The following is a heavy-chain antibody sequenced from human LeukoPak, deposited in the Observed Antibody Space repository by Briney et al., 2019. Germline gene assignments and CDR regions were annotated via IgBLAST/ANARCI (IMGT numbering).Heavy chain of an antibody. CDR1: GGSISRYY. D-gene: IGHD2/OR15-2a*01. CDR3: TRGESSNFPPKFDF. CDR2: IYSSGST. V-gene: IGHV4-59*01. Sequence: PSGTLSLTCTVSGGSISRYYWSWIRQPPGKGLELIGYIYSSGSTNYNPSLKSRITISVDTSKNQFSLKLRAVIAADTAVYYCTRGESSNFPPKFDFWGQGTLVTVSS. J-gene: IGHJ4*02.